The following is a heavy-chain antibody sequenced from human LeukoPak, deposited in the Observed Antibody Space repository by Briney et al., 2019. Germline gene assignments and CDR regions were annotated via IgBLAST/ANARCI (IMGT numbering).Heavy chain of an antibody. CDR3: ARDYVVVPTAPCGY. CDR1: GYTFTSYG. V-gene: IGHV1-18*01. D-gene: IGHD2-2*01. CDR2: ISAYNGNT. J-gene: IGHJ4*02. Sequence: ASVKVSCKASGYTFTSYGIIWVRQAPGQGLEWMGWISAYNGNTNYAQKPQGRVTMTTDTSTSTAYMELRSLRSDDTAVYYCARDYVVVPTAPCGYWGQGTLVTVSS.